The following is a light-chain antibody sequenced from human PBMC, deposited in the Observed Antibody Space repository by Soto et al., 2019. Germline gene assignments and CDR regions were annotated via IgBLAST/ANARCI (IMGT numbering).Light chain of an antibody. CDR2: GAS. CDR1: QSVSSN. J-gene: IGKJ1*01. CDR3: QHYNNWPPWT. V-gene: IGKV3-15*01. Sequence: EIVMTQSPATLSVSPGERATLSCRASQSVSSNLAWYQQKPGQAPRLLIYGASTRATGIPARFSGSGSGTEFTLTISSLQSEQFAVYYCQHYNNWPPWTFAEGTKV.